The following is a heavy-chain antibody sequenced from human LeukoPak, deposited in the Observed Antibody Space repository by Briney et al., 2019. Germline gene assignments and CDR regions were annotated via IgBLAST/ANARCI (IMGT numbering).Heavy chain of an antibody. CDR2: IRYDGSNK. D-gene: IGHD1-26*01. V-gene: IGHV3-30*02. CDR1: GFTFSSYG. Sequence: GGSLRLSCAASGFTFSSYGMHWVRQAPGKGLEWVAFIRYDGSNKYYADSVKGRFTISRDNSKNTLYLQMNSLRAEDTAVYYCAKDRGYSGYDHYYMDVWGKGTTVTVSS. J-gene: IGHJ6*03. CDR3: AKDRGYSGYDHYYMDV.